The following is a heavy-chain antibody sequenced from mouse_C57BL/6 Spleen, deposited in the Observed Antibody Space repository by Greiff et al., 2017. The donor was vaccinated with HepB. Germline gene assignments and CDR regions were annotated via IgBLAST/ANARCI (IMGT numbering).Heavy chain of an antibody. CDR3: ARDRDGYYGDFDV. J-gene: IGHJ1*03. Sequence: ESGPGMVKPSQSLSLTCIVTGYSITSGYDWHWIRHFPGNKLEWMGYISYSGSTNYNPSLKSRISITHDTSKNHFFLKLNSVTTEDTATYYCARDRDGYYGDFDVWGTGTTVTVSS. CDR1: GYSITSGYD. CDR2: ISYSGST. D-gene: IGHD2-3*01. V-gene: IGHV3-1*01.